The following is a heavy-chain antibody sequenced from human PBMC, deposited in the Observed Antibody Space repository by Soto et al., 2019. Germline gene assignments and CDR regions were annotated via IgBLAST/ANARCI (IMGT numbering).Heavy chain of an antibody. J-gene: IGHJ5*02. CDR3: ARPHCSSTSCFRT. CDR2: IDPSDSYT. Sequence: GESLKISCQGSGYNFTNHWITWVRQMPGKGLEWMGRIDPSDSYTNYSPSFQGHVIISVDKSISSAYLQWSSLKASDTAMYYCARPHCSSTSCFRTWGQGTLVTVSS. V-gene: IGHV5-10-1*01. D-gene: IGHD2-2*01. CDR1: GYNFTNHW.